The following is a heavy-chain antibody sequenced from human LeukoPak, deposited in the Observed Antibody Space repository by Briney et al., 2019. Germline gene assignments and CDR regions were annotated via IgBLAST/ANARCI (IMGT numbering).Heavy chain of an antibody. J-gene: IGHJ4*02. CDR1: GYTFINYG. D-gene: IGHD5-12*01. CDR2: ISASNGNT. V-gene: IGHV1-18*01. Sequence: ASVRVSCKASGYTFINYGVTWVRQAPGQGLEWMGWISASNGNTNYAQKLQGRVTMTTETSTSTAYMGLRSLRSDDTAVYYCARALSRGYSGYDYGLGYWGQGTLVTVSS. CDR3: ARALSRGYSGYDYGLGY.